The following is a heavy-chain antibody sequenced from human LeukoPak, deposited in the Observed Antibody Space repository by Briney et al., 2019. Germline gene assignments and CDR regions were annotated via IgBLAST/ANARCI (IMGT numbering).Heavy chain of an antibody. J-gene: IGHJ2*01. CDR2: ISSSSSYT. D-gene: IGHD3-10*01. V-gene: IGHV3-11*06. CDR3: AREDYYGSGSYYNENWYFDL. CDR1: GFTFSDYY. Sequence: GGSLRLSCAASGFTFSDYYVSWIRQAPGKGLEWVSYISSSSSYTNYADSVKGRFTISRDNAKNSLYLQMNSLRAEDTAVYYCAREDYYGSGSYYNENWYFDLWGRGTPVTVSS.